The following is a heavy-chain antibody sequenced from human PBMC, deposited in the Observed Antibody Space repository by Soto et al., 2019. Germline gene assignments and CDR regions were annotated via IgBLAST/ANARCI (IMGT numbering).Heavy chain of an antibody. J-gene: IGHJ6*02. CDR1: GFRFSIYD. V-gene: IGHV3-33*01. CDR2: KWSGGSNE. D-gene: IGHD6-19*01. Sequence: GGSLRLSCEASGFRFSIYDMYWVRQAPGKGLEWVAVKWSGGSNEYYANSVKGRFTISRDNSKDTLYLQMNTLRAEDTAVYYCARGLIAVAGYYYGMDVWGQGTTVTVYS. CDR3: ARGLIAVAGYYYGMDV.